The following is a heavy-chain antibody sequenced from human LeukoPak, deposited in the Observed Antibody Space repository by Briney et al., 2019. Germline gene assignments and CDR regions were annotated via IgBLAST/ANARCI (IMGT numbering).Heavy chain of an antibody. J-gene: IGHJ4*02. V-gene: IGHV4-34*01. CDR2: INHSGST. D-gene: IGHD3-10*01. Sequence: ETLSLTCAVYGGSLSGYYWSWIRQPPGKGLEWIGEINHSGSTNYNPSLKSRVTISVDTSKNQFSLKLSSVTAADTAVYYCARTRYYYNSRSYGAPYYFDYWGQGTLVTVSS. CDR3: ARTRYYYNSRSYGAPYYFDY. CDR1: GGSLSGYY.